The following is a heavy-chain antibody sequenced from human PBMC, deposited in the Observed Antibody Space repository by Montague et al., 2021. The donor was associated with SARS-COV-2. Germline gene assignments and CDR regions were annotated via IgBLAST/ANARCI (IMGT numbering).Heavy chain of an antibody. CDR1: GGSFSGYY. CDR3: ARATLGITMIVVVMTAIAYYFDY. V-gene: IGHV4-34*01. D-gene: IGHD3-22*01. CDR2: IHHSGST. J-gene: IGHJ4*02. Sequence: SETLSLTCAVYGGSFSGYYWSWIRQPPGKGLEWIGEIHHSGSTNYNPSLKSRVTISVDTSKNQFSLKLSSGTAADTAVYYCARATLGITMIVVVMTAIAYYFDYWGQGNLVTVSS.